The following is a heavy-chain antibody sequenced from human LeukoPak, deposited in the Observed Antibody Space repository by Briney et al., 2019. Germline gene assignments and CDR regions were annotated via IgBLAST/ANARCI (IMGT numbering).Heavy chain of an antibody. CDR1: GFTFSSYA. CDR3: AKLSGWTGWFFDY. V-gene: IGHV3-23*01. D-gene: IGHD6-19*01. Sequence: GGSLRPSCAASGFTFSSYAISWVRQAPGKGLEWVSAISKSGDSTYYADSVKGRFTISRDNSKNTIYLQMNSLRVEDTAVYYCAKLSGWTGWFFDYWGQGTVVTVSS. J-gene: IGHJ4*02. CDR2: ISKSGDST.